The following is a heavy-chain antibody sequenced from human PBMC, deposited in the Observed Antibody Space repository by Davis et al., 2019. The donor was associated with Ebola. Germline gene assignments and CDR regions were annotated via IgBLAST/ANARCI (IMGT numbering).Heavy chain of an antibody. J-gene: IGHJ3*02. CDR2: IYTGDSDT. CDR1: GNSFTSFW. V-gene: IGHV5-51*01. Sequence: GESLKISCKASGNSFTSFWIGWVRQMPGKGLEWMGLIYTGDSDTRYSPSFRGQVSISADKSITTAYLQWSGLRASDTAMYYCASLRRTITGMDDAFDMWGQGTLATVSS. CDR3: ASLRRTITGMDDAFDM. D-gene: IGHD2-8*02.